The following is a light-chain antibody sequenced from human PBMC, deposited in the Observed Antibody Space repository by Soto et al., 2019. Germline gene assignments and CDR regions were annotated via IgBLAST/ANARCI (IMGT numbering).Light chain of an antibody. CDR1: SPNIGSNH. Sequence: QSVLSQPPSASGTPGQRVTISCFGSSPNIGSNHVYWYQQFPGMAPKLLLYENNQRPSGVPDRFSGSRSGTSASLAVSGRRSEDEADYYCATWDDRLWGQVFGGGTKLTVL. CDR2: ENN. CDR3: ATWDDRLWGQV. J-gene: IGLJ3*02. V-gene: IGLV1-47*01.